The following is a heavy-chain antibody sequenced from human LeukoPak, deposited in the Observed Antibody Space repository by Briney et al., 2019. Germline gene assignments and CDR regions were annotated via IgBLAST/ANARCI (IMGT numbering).Heavy chain of an antibody. V-gene: IGHV1-69*06. J-gene: IGHJ5*02. CDR3: AREQPVAAGLHWFDP. D-gene: IGHD2-15*01. CDR1: GGTFSSYA. Sequence: VASVKVSCKASGGTFSSYAISWVRQAPGQGLEWMGGIIPIFGTANYAQKFQGRVTITADKSTSTAYMELSSLRSEDTAVYYCAREQPVAAGLHWFDPWGQGTLVTVSS. CDR2: IIPIFGTA.